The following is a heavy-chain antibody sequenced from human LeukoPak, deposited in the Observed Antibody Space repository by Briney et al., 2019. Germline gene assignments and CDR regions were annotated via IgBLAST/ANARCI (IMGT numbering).Heavy chain of an antibody. CDR3: ARDLPYDSSGYRLNAFDI. Sequence: SETLSLTCTVSGGSISSYYWSWIRQPPGKGLEWIGYIYYSGSTNYNPSLKSRVTISVDTSKNQFSLKLSSVTAADTAVYYCARDLPYDSSGYRLNAFDIWGQGTMVTVSS. D-gene: IGHD3-22*01. CDR1: GGSISSYY. J-gene: IGHJ3*02. V-gene: IGHV4-59*12. CDR2: IYYSGST.